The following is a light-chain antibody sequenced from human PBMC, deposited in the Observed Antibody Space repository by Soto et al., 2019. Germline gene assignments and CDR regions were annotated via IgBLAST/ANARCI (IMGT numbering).Light chain of an antibody. V-gene: IGKV1-5*03. CDR2: QAS. CDR3: QQYNSYSRT. Sequence: DIQMTQSPSTLSASVGDRVTITCRASQSISSWLAWYQQKPGKAPKLLIYQASTLESGVPSSFSGSGSGTDFTLTISRLQPDDFAPYYSQQYNSYSRTFGQGPKVEIK. CDR1: QSISSW. J-gene: IGKJ1*01.